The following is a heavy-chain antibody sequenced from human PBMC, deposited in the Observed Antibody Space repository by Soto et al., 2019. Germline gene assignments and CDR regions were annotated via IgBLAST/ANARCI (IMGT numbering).Heavy chain of an antibody. CDR1: GFTFSSYA. D-gene: IGHD5-12*01. V-gene: IGHV3-23*01. CDR3: AKDQGASIVATILDV. Sequence: GGSLRLSCAASGFTFSSYAMSWVRQAPGKGLEWVSAISGSGGSTYYADSVKGRFTISRDNSKNTLYLQMNSLRAEDTAVYCCAKDQGASIVATILDVWGQGTTVTVSS. CDR2: ISGSGGST. J-gene: IGHJ6*02.